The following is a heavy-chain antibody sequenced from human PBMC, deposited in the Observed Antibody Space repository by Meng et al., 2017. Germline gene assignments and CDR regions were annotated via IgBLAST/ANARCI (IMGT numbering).Heavy chain of an antibody. Sequence: QGQLQGSGPGLVKPSETLFLTCTVSGGSISSGGYFWGWIRQHPGKGLEWIGYMYPSGSTHYNPSQESRVTISIDTSKNQLSLELSSVTAADTAVYYCARDVTGHYYFDYWGQGTLVTVSS. CDR2: MYPSGST. D-gene: IGHD2-21*02. CDR3: ARDVTGHYYFDY. CDR1: GGSISSGGYF. V-gene: IGHV4-31*03. J-gene: IGHJ4*02.